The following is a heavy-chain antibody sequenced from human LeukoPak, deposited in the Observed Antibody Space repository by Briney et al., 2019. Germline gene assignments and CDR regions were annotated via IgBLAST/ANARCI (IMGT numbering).Heavy chain of an antibody. V-gene: IGHV3-23*01. J-gene: IGHJ4*02. CDR1: GFTFSTYA. CDR2: ISGSNPGT. D-gene: IGHD2-15*01. Sequence: SGGSLRLSCSASGFTFSTYAMSWVRQTPEKGLGWVAAISGSNPGTYHANSVKGRFTIARDNSKNTLHLQMNGLRAEDTAIYYCAKASLGPCSGAFCYHFDSWGQGTLVTVSS. CDR3: AKASLGPCSGAFCYHFDS.